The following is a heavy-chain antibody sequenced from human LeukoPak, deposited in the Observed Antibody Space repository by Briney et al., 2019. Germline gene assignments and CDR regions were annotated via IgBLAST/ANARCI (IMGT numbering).Heavy chain of an antibody. J-gene: IGHJ4*02. CDR2: MYHNGST. V-gene: IGHV4-39*07. Sequence: SETLSLTCTVSGGSISSISYYWGWIRQPPGKGLEWIGSMYHNGSTYYNPSLKSRVTISVDTSKNQFSLKLSSVTAADTAVYYCARDDGYSSGWYYNYWGQGTLVTVSS. CDR3: ARDDGYSSGWYYNY. CDR1: GGSISSISYY. D-gene: IGHD6-19*01.